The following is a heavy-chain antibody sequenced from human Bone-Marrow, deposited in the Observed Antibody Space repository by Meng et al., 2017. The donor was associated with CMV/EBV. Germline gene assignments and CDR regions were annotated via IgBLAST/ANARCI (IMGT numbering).Heavy chain of an antibody. Sequence: QVQLQQSGPGLVKPSQTLSLTCAISVDSVSSNSAAWNWIRQSPSRGLEWLGRTYYKSKWYNDYALSVKGRITINPDTSKNQFSLQLNSVTHEDTAVYYCARGIRISMAGTGCDPWGQGTLVTVSS. J-gene: IGHJ5*02. CDR2: TYYKSKWYN. V-gene: IGHV6-1*01. CDR3: ARGIRISMAGTGCDP. CDR1: VDSVSSNSAA. D-gene: IGHD6-19*01.